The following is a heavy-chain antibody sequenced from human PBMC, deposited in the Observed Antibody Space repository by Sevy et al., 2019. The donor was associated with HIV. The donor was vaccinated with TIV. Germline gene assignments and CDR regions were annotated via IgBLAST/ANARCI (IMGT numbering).Heavy chain of an antibody. CDR2: ISYDGAGR. CDR1: GLTFRSHA. D-gene: IGHD2-8*01. V-gene: IGHV3-30-3*01. Sequence: GGSLRLSCAASGLTFRSHAMHWVRQAPGKGLEWVTVISYDGAGRYYGESVKGRFTVSRDNSKNTLDLQMNSLRPDDTAVYYCAREAGYSTKNDAFAFWGQGTMVTVSS. CDR3: AREAGYSTKNDAFAF. J-gene: IGHJ3*01.